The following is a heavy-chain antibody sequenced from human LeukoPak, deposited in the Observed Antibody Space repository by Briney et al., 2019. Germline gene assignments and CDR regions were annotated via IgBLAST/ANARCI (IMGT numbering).Heavy chain of an antibody. CDR1: GYTFTNYY. D-gene: IGHD2-15*01. CDR3: VLAQHGWPYRWFDP. J-gene: IGHJ5*02. Sequence: ASVKVSCKASGYTFTNYYIHWVRRAPEQGPEWMGLINPSGGSTSYAQKFEGRVTMTRDSSTSTVYVELSSLRSDDTAVYYCVLAQHGWPYRWFDPWGQGTLVTVSS. CDR2: INPSGGST. V-gene: IGHV1-46*01.